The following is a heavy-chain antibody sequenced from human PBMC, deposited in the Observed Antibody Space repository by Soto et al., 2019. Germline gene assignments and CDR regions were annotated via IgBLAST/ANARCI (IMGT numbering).Heavy chain of an antibody. D-gene: IGHD4-4*01. J-gene: IGHJ4*02. CDR1: GGSISSGGYF. CDR3: ASFNDRLTPATVLH. CDR2: IYYNGNT. V-gene: IGHV4-31*03. Sequence: SETLSLTCTVSGGSISSGGYFWSWIRQHPGKGLEWIGYIYYNGNTYYNPSLRSRITISVDTSNNQFSLKLNSVTAADTAVYYCASFNDRLTPATVLHWGQGTLVTVSS.